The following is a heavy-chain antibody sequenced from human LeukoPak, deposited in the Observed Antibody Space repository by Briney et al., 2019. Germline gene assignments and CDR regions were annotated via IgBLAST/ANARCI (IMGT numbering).Heavy chain of an antibody. CDR1: GFTFIDYG. CDR2: ISGNGDRT. CDR3: SVGREEDDSNHVF. D-gene: IGHD4-11*01. J-gene: IGHJ4*02. Sequence: QPGGSLRLSCAASGFTFIDYGIYWVRQAPGKGLEWVSGISGNGDRTSYADSVKGRFAVSRDNSKNTAYLQMSNLRAEDTAVYFCSVGREEDDSNHVFWGQGTLVTVSS. V-gene: IGHV3-23*01.